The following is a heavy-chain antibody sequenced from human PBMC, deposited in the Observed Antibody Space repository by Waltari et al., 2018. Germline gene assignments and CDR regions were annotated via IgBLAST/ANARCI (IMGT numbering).Heavy chain of an antibody. CDR3: AREKSSWLPTY. J-gene: IGHJ4*02. CDR2: ITSSGGDT. V-gene: IGHV3-23*01. D-gene: IGHD2-2*01. CDR1: GTSLTSYF. Sequence: EVQLLESGGGLAKPGGSLKLSCAASGTSLTSYFLSWVRQAPGKGLEWVAGITSSGGDTAYADSVKGRFTISRDNSNNTLFLQMSSLSAEDTAVYYCAREKSSWLPTYWGQGTLVTVSS.